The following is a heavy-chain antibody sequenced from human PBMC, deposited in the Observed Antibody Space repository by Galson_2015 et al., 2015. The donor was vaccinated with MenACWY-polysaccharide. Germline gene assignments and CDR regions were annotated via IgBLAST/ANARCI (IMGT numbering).Heavy chain of an antibody. CDR3: ARGTAAAGTLVDY. CDR1: GGSISSGGYY. V-gene: IGHV4-31*03. CDR2: IYYSGST. J-gene: IGHJ4*02. D-gene: IGHD6-13*01. Sequence: TLSLTCTVSGGSISSGGYYWSWIRQHPGKGLEWIGYIYYSGSTYYNPSLESRVTISVDTSKNQFSLKLSSVTAADTAVYYCARGTAAAGTLVDYWGQGTLVTVSS.